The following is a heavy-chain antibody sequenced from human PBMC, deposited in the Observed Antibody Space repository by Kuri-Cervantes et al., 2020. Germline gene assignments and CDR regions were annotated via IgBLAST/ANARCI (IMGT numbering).Heavy chain of an antibody. D-gene: IGHD2-8*01. Sequence: GESLKISCQGSGYSFNNFWVAWVRQIPGKGLEWMGVIYPGDSETRYSPSFQGPVTFSADKSKNTAYLQWNSLKASDTATYYCTGGGGSIGVAHWGQGTLVTVSS. V-gene: IGHV5-51*01. CDR3: TGGGGSIGVAH. CDR2: IYPGDSET. J-gene: IGHJ4*02. CDR1: GYSFNNFW.